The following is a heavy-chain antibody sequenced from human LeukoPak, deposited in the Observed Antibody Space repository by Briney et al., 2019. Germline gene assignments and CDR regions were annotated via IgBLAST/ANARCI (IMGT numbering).Heavy chain of an antibody. J-gene: IGHJ4*02. Sequence: SQTLSLTCAISGDSVSSNSAAWNWLRQSPSRGLEWLGRTYYSSKWFIDYVLSVKSRISINPDTSKNQFSLQLNFVTPEDTAVYYCARGYRSSFDYWSQGTLVTVSS. V-gene: IGHV6-1*01. CDR1: GDSVSSNSAA. CDR2: TYYSSKWFI. D-gene: IGHD6-13*01. CDR3: ARGYRSSFDY.